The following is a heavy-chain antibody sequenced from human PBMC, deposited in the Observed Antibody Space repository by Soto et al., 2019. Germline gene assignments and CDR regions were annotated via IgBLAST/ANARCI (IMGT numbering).Heavy chain of an antibody. Sequence: GGSLRLSCAASGFTFNTYGMHWVRQAPGKGLEWVAVIWYDGTNKYYADSVKGRFTISRDNSKHTLYLQMNSLRAEDTAVYYCARDRNYLHYYYGMDVWGQGTTVTVSS. J-gene: IGHJ6*02. CDR1: GFTFNTYG. V-gene: IGHV3-33*01. CDR2: IWYDGTNK. CDR3: ARDRNYLHYYYGMDV. D-gene: IGHD3-10*01.